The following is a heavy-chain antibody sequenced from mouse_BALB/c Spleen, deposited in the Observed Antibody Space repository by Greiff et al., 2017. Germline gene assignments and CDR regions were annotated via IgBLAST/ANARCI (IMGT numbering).Heavy chain of an antibody. CDR1: GFTFSSYT. J-gene: IGHJ4*01. Sequence: EVKLQESGGGLVQPGGSLKLSCAASGFTFSSYTMSWVRQTPEKRLEWVAYISNGGGSTYYPDTVKGRFTISRDNAKNTLYLQMSSLKSEDTAMYYCARHRYDFYYAMDYWGQGTSVTVSS. CDR2: ISNGGGST. D-gene: IGHD2-14*01. CDR3: ARHRYDFYYAMDY. V-gene: IGHV5-12-2*01.